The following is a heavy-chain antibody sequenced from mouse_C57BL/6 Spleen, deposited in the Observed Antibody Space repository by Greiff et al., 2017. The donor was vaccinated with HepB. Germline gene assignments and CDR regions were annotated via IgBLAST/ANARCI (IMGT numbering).Heavy chain of an antibody. V-gene: IGHV1-61*01. D-gene: IGHD1-1*01. CDR2: IYPSDSET. J-gene: IGHJ4*01. CDR1: GYTFTSYW. Sequence: QVQLQQPGAELVRPGSSVKLSCKASGYTFTSYWMDWVKQRPGQGLEWIGNIYPSDSETHYNQKFKDKATLTVDKSSSTAYMQLSSLTSEDSAVYYCAREEIYYYGSSYNYYAMDYWGQGTSVTVSS. CDR3: AREEIYYYGSSYNYYAMDY.